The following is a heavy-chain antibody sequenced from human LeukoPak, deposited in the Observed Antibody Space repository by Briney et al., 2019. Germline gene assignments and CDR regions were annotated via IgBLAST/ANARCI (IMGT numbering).Heavy chain of an antibody. D-gene: IGHD6-13*01. V-gene: IGHV1-69*13. CDR1: GGTFSSYA. Sequence: ASVKVSCKASGGTFSSYAISWVRQAPGQGLEWMGGIIPIFGTANYAQKFQGRVTITADESTSTAYMELSSLRSEDTAVYYCARGLTPQIAAPQAYWGQGTLVTVSS. J-gene: IGHJ4*02. CDR2: IIPIFGTA. CDR3: ARGLTPQIAAPQAY.